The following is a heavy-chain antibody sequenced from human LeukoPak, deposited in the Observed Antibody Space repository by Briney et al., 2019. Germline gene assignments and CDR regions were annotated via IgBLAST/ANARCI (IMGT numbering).Heavy chain of an antibody. D-gene: IGHD7-27*01. CDR1: GGSFSGYY. J-gene: IGHJ4*02. CDR2: INHSGST. Sequence: PSETLSLTCAVYGGSFSGYYWSWIRQPPGKGLEWIGEINHSGSTNYNPSLKSRVTISVDTSKNQFSLKLSSVTVADTAVYYCASNTGTVFDYWGQGALVTVSS. V-gene: IGHV4-34*01. CDR3: ASNTGTVFDY.